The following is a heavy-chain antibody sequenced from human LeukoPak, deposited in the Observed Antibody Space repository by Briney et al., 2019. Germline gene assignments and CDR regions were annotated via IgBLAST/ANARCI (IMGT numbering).Heavy chain of an antibody. D-gene: IGHD5-24*01. CDR1: GYTYNSYW. CDR3: ATRDGYNLLS. CDR2: IYPIESKT. Sequence: GESLKISCKDSGYTYNSYWIGWVRQMPGKGLEWIGIIYPIESKTKYSQSFEGQVTISADKSINTAYLQWTSLKASDTAMYFCATRDGYNLLSWGQGTLVTVSS. J-gene: IGHJ4*02. V-gene: IGHV5-51*01.